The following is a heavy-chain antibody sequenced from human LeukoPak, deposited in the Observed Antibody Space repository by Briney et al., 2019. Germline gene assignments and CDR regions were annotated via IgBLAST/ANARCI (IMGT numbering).Heavy chain of an antibody. D-gene: IGHD4-17*01. CDR2: INHSGST. J-gene: IGHJ4*02. Sequence: SETLSLTCAVYGGSFSGYYWSWIRQPPGKGLEWIGEINHSGSTNYNPSLKSRVTISVDTSKNQFSLKLSSVTAADTAVYYCARHFPPDYGDYYFDYWGQGTLVTVSS. V-gene: IGHV4-34*01. CDR1: GGSFSGYY. CDR3: ARHFPPDYGDYYFDY.